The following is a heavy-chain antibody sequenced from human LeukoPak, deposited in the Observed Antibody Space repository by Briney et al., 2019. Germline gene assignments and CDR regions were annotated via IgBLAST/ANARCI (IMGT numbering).Heavy chain of an antibody. CDR2: ISWNSGSI. J-gene: IGHJ4*02. Sequence: GGSLRLSCAASGFTFDDYAMHWVRQAPGKGLEWVSGISWNSGSIGYADSVKGRFTISRDNAKNSLYLQMNSLRAEDMALYCCAKDPQRWLQSGTFFDYWGQGTLVTVSS. CDR1: GFTFDDYA. V-gene: IGHV3-9*03. CDR3: AKDPQRWLQSGTFFDY. D-gene: IGHD5-24*01.